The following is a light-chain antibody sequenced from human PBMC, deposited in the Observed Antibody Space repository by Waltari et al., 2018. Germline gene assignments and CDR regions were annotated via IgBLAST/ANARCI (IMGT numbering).Light chain of an antibody. Sequence: QSALTQPASVSGSPGQSITMSCTGTTSDIGGYKHVSWYQQHPGKAPKVVIYDVNKRPSGVPNRFSASKSGNTASLTISGLHPEDEAEYYCTSYSDNSASPYVFGTGTKVTV. CDR2: DVN. J-gene: IGLJ1*01. CDR3: TSYSDNSASPYV. V-gene: IGLV2-14*03. CDR1: TSDIGGYKH.